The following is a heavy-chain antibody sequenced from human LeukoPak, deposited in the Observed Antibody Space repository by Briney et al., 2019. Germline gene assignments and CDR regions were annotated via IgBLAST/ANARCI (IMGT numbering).Heavy chain of an antibody. CDR2: IHGDGSA. Sequence: GGSLRLSSAAPGFTVTMESMTWGRQAPGKGLEWVSIIHGDGSAYYADSVRGRFTVSRDISKNTLFLQMVGLRAEDTPLYYSAIRGFWGEGPLVTVSS. CDR1: GFTVTMES. V-gene: IGHV3-53*01. J-gene: IGHJ4*02. CDR3: AIRGF.